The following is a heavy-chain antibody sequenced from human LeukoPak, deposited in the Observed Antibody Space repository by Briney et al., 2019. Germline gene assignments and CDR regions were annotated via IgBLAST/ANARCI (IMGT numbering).Heavy chain of an antibody. CDR1: GGSISSGGYS. CDR3: ARVLPAYYGMDV. D-gene: IGHD3-3*01. CDR2: IYHSGST. Sequence: SETLSLTCAVSGGSISSGGYSWSWIRQPPGKGLEWIGYIYHSGSTYYNPSLKSRVTISVDRSKNQFSLKLSSVTAADTAVYYCARVLPAYYGMDVWGQGTTVTVSS. V-gene: IGHV4-30-2*01. J-gene: IGHJ6*02.